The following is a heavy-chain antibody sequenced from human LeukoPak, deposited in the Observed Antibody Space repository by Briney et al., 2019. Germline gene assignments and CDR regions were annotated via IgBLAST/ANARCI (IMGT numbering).Heavy chain of an antibody. CDR3: ARSARWRNWFDP. Sequence: SETLSLTCAVYGGSFSGYYWSWIRQPPGKGLEWIGEINHSGSTNYNPSLKSRVTISVDTSKNQFSLKLSSVTAADTAVYYCARSARWRNWFDPWGQGTLVTVSS. J-gene: IGHJ5*02. CDR2: INHSGST. D-gene: IGHD1-1*01. CDR1: GGSFSGYY. V-gene: IGHV4-34*01.